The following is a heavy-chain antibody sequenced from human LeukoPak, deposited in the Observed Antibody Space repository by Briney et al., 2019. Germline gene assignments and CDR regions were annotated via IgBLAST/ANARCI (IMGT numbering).Heavy chain of an antibody. Sequence: PGGPLRLSCGASGFTFDDYAMHWVRQAPGKGGEWVSLISGDGGSTYYADSLKGRFTISRDNSNNSLYLQMNRPRTEDKSLYYCAKDSGYCGQGTLVTVSS. J-gene: IGHJ4*02. CDR1: GFTFDDYA. CDR3: AKDSGY. V-gene: IGHV3-43*02. CDR2: ISGDGGST.